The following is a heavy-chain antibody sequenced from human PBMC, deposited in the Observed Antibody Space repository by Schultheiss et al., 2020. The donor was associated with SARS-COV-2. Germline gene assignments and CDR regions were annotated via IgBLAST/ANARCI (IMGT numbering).Heavy chain of an antibody. J-gene: IGHJ6*02. D-gene: IGHD6-19*01. CDR2: IYTSGST. CDR3: ARDRGGSGWSHYYYYGMDV. V-gene: IGHV4-61*02. Sequence: SETLSLTCTVSGGSISSGSYYWSWVRQPAGKGLEWIGRIYTSGSTNYNPSLKSRVTMSVDTSKNQFSLKLSSVTAADTAVYYCARDRGGSGWSHYYYYGMDVWGQGTTVTVSS. CDR1: GGSISSGSYY.